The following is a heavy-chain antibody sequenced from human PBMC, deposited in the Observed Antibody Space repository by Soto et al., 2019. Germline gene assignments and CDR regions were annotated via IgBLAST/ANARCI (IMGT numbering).Heavy chain of an antibody. CDR3: AKSGVAGTAYYYGMDV. CDR2: ISGSGGST. V-gene: IGHV3-23*01. J-gene: IGHJ6*02. Sequence: PGGSLRLSCAASGFTFSSYAMSWVRQAPGKGLEWVSAISGSGGSTYYAESVKGRFTISRDNSKNTLYLQMSSLRAEDSAVYYCAKSGVAGTAYYYGMDVWGQGTTVTVSS. CDR1: GFTFSSYA. D-gene: IGHD6-19*01.